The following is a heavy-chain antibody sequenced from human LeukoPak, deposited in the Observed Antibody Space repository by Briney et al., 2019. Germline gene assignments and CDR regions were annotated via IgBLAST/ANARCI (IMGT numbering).Heavy chain of an antibody. CDR2: ISYDGSNK. CDR3: AKDPY. V-gene: IGHV3-30*18. J-gene: IGHJ4*02. Sequence: PGGSLRLSCAASGFTFSSYGMHWVRQAPGKGLEWVAVISYDGSNKYYADSVKGRFTISRDNSKNTLYLQMNSLGAEDTAVYYRAKDPYWGQGTLVTVSS. CDR1: GFTFSSYG.